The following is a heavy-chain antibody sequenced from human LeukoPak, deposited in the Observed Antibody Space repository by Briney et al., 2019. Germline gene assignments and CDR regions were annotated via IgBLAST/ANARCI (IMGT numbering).Heavy chain of an antibody. Sequence: SETLSLTCTVSGDSITSYYWSWIRQSPGKGLDWIGNVYHSGSTNYNPSLRSRVTISLDMSKSQFSLKLSSVTAADTAVYYCAKFGQDYYDSSGYSMQWGQGTLVTVSS. V-gene: IGHV4-59*03. D-gene: IGHD3-22*01. CDR3: AKFGQDYYDSSGYSMQ. J-gene: IGHJ4*02. CDR1: GDSITSYY. CDR2: VYHSGST.